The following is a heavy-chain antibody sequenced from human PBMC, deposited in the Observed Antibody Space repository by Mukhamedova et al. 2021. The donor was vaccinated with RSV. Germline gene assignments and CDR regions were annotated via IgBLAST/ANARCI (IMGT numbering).Heavy chain of an antibody. CDR2: GSER. J-gene: IGHJ3*02. D-gene: IGHD1-20*01. V-gene: IGHV3-7*04. CDR3: ARGSNDNWDYPFDI. Sequence: GSERYYVDSVKGRFTISRDNAKNSLYVQMNSLRAEDTAVYYCARGSNDNWDYPFDIWGQGAMVTVSS.